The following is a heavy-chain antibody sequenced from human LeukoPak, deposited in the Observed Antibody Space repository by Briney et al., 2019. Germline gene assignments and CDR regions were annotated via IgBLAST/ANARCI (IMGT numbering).Heavy chain of an antibody. CDR3: AKDKDYDILTGYSPYYFDY. D-gene: IGHD3-9*01. Sequence: GGSLRLSCAASGFTFSSYAMSWVRQAPGKGLGWVSAISGSGGSTYYADSVKGRFTISRDNSKNTLYLQMNSLRAEDTAVYYCAKDKDYDILTGYSPYYFDYWGQGTLVTVSS. CDR1: GFTFSSYA. CDR2: ISGSGGST. J-gene: IGHJ4*02. V-gene: IGHV3-23*01.